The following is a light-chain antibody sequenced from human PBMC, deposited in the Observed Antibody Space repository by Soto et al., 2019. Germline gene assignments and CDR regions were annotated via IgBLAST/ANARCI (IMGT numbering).Light chain of an antibody. V-gene: IGKV1-39*01. CDR3: QQSHSAPCT. CDR2: DAS. CDR1: QSVASY. J-gene: IGKJ2*02. Sequence: DIQMTQSPSYVSASVGDSVTITCRASQSVASYLNWYQQKPGKAPQLLIHDASKLQSGISSRFTGSGSAKQFTLSINNLQPEDFATYFCQQSHSAPCTFGQGTKLDIK.